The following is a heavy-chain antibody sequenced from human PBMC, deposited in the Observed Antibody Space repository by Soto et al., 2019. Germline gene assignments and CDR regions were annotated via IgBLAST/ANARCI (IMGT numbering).Heavy chain of an antibody. V-gene: IGHV3-48*02. D-gene: IGHD3-22*01. CDR1: GFTFSVYS. CDR2: ITGSSDTT. J-gene: IGHJ4*02. Sequence: EVQLVESGGGLVQPGGSLRLPCAASGFTFSVYSMNWVRQTPGKGLDWVSYITGSSDTTRFADSVKGRFTVSRDNAKNSLYLQMNNLRDEDTGVYYCTTSNGHLNHWGQGTLVSVSS. CDR3: TTSNGHLNH.